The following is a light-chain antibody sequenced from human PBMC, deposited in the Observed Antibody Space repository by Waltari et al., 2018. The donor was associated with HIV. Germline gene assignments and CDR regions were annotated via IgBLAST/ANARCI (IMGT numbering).Light chain of an antibody. Sequence: DIQMTQSPSSLSASIGDTVTIPYRASQDISNSVSWFQLQPATAPKLLVHCAFILPRGVPSRFSGSGAGTDYSLPITGLRAEDFGAYFCQKYYGVPLTFSGGTRVDI. CDR2: CAF. CDR1: QDISNS. V-gene: IGKV1-NL1*01. J-gene: IGKJ4*01. CDR3: QKYYGVPLT.